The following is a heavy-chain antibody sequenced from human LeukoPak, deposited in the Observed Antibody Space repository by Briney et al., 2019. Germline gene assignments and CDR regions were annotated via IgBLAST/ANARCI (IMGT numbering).Heavy chain of an antibody. J-gene: IGHJ4*02. D-gene: IGHD1-26*01. CDR1: GYTFTSYG. CDR2: ISAYNGNT. Sequence: ASVKVSCKASGYTFTSYGISWVRQAPGQGLEWVGWISAYNGNTNYAQKLQGRVTMTTDTSTSTAYMELRSLRSDDTAVYYCARGGSSGSYFGQHFDYWGQGTLVTVSS. V-gene: IGHV1-18*01. CDR3: ARGGSSGSYFGQHFDY.